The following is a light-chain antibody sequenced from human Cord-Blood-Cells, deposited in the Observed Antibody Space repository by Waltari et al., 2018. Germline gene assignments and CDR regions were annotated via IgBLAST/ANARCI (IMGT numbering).Light chain of an antibody. V-gene: IGKV1-33*01. J-gene: IGKJ2*01. CDR2: DAS. Sequence: DIQMTQSPSSLSESVGDRVTITCQTSQDISNYLNSYQQKPGKAPKLLIYDASNLETGVPSRFSGSGSGTDFTFTISSLQPEDIATYYCQQYDNLPYTFGQGTKLEIK. CDR1: QDISNY. CDR3: QQYDNLPYT.